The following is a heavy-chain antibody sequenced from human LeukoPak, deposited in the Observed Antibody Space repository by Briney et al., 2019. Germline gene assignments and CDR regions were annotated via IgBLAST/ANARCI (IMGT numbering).Heavy chain of an antibody. D-gene: IGHD6-6*01. CDR2: ISTYNGNT. J-gene: IGHJ6*03. CDR1: GYTFTRYG. CDR3: AFSMAAFYYYYYYMDV. Sequence: ASVKVSCKTSGYTFTRYGITWVRQAPGQGLEWMGWISTYNGNTNYAQKLQGRVTMTTDTSTSTAYMELRSLRYDDTAVYYCAFSMAAFYYYYYYMDVWGKGTTVTVSS. V-gene: IGHV1-18*01.